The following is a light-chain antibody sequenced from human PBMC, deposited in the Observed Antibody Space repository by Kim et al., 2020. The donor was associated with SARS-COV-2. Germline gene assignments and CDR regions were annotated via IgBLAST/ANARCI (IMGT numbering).Light chain of an antibody. CDR1: QDIRND. V-gene: IGKV1-17*01. Sequence: ASVQDRSTINCRESQDIRNDLGWYQRKPGRDPKRLIYGASSLQSGVPSRFRGSGSGTEFTLTIISVQPEDFATYFCLQHSTYPITFGQGTRLEIK. CDR3: LQHSTYPIT. J-gene: IGKJ5*01. CDR2: GAS.